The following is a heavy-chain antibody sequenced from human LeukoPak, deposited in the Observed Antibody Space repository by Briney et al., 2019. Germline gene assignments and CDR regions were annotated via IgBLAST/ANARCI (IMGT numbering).Heavy chain of an antibody. D-gene: IGHD3-3*01. CDR1: GFTFSSYS. Sequence: KTGGSLRLSCAASGFTFSSYSMNWVRQAPGKGLEWVSSISSSSSYIYYADSVKGRFTISRDNAKNSLYLQMNSLRAEDTATYFCAKRLSFGVAIGDFDYWGQGTLVTVSS. CDR3: AKRLSFGVAIGDFDY. CDR2: ISSSSSYI. J-gene: IGHJ4*02. V-gene: IGHV3-21*04.